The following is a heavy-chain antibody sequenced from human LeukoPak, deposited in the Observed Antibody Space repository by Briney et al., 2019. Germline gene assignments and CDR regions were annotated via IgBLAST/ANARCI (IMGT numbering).Heavy chain of an antibody. Sequence: PSETLSLTCTVSGASISGYYCSWIRQPAGKGLEWIGRIYTSGSTNYNPSLKSRVTISVDKSKNQFSLKLSSVTAADTAVYYCARDTDGDYLLDYWGQGTLVTVSS. J-gene: IGHJ4*02. CDR3: ARDTDGDYLLDY. CDR2: IYTSGST. CDR1: GASISGYY. V-gene: IGHV4-4*07. D-gene: IGHD4-17*01.